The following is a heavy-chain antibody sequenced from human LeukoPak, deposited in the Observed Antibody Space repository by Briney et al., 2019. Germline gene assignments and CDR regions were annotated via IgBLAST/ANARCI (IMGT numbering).Heavy chain of an antibody. CDR1: GFNVSSNY. D-gene: IGHD6-13*01. CDR2: IYSGGST. J-gene: IGHJ4*02. CDR3: ARVDSRTAQFDY. V-gene: IGHV3-66*01. Sequence: GGSLRLSCAVSGFNVSSNYLNWVRQAPGKGPEWVSVIYSGGSTYYADSVKGRFTISRDNSKNTLYLQMSSLRAEDTAVYHCARVDSRTAQFDYWGQGTLVTVSS.